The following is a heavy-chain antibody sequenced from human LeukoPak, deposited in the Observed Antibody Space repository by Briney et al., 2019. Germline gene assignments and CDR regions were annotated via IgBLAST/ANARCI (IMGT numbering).Heavy chain of an antibody. V-gene: IGHV3-23*01. CDR2: ISGSGGST. CDR3: AGGFPGDV. Sequence: GGSLRLSCSASGFTFSNYAVSWVRQAPGQGLEWVSAISGSGGSTYYADSVKGPFTMSRDNSKNTLYLQMNSLRAEDTAVYYCAGGFPGDVWGKGTTVTVSS. J-gene: IGHJ6*04. D-gene: IGHD3-16*01. CDR1: GFTFSNYA.